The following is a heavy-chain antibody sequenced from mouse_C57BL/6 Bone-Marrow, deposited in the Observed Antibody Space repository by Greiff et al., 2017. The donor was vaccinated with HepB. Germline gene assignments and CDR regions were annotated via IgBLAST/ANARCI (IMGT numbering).Heavy chain of an antibody. CDR2: IDPENGDT. V-gene: IGHV14-4*01. D-gene: IGHD1-3*01. CDR3: TTSYNLDY. J-gene: IGHJ2*01. Sequence: EVKLMESGAELVRPGASVKLSCTASGFNIKDDYMHWVKQRPEQGLEWIGWIDPENGDTEYASKFQGKATITADTSSNTAYLQLSSLTSEDTAVYYCTTSYNLDYWGQGTTLTVSS. CDR1: GFNIKDDY.